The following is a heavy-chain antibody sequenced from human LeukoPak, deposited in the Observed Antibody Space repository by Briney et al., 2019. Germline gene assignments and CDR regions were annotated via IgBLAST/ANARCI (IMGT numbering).Heavy chain of an antibody. J-gene: IGHJ6*02. CDR1: GFSVSNNY. D-gene: IGHD3-10*01. CDR3: ARHLHYYGSGNYYYYFYAMDV. CDR2: IYSGGST. Sequence: PGGSLRLSCAASGFSVSNNYMSWVRQAPGKGLEWVSVIYSGGSTFYADSVKGRFTISRDNSKNTLYLQMNSLRADDTAVYYCARHLHYYGSGNYYYYFYAMDVWGQGTTVTVSS. V-gene: IGHV3-66*04.